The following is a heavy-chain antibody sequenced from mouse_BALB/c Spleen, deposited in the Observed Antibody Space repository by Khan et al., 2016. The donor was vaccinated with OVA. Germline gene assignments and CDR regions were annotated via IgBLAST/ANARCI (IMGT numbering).Heavy chain of an antibody. V-gene: IGHV2-6-1*01. CDR3: ARQTYYHYYIMDY. CDR2: IWSDGNT. D-gene: IGHD2-10*01. J-gene: IGHJ4*01. CDR1: GFSLTNYG. Sequence: VQLQESGPGLVAPSQSLSITCTISGFSLTNYGVHWVRQPPGKGLEWLVVIWSDGNTTYNSALKSRLSISKDNSKSQVFLKMNSLQTDDTAMYYCARQTYYHYYIMDYWGQGTSVTVSS.